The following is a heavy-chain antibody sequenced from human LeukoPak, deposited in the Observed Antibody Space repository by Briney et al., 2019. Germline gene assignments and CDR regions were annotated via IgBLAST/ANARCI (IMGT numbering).Heavy chain of an antibody. CDR2: ISGSAGST. CDR1: GITFSSFA. D-gene: IGHD5-12*01. Sequence: PGGSLRLSCAASGITFSSFAMSWVRQAPGKGLEWVSAISGSAGSTYYADSVKGRFTISRDNSKNTLYLQMNSLRADDTAVYYCAKAGQYPGYDDFFNYWGQGNLVTVSS. J-gene: IGHJ4*02. V-gene: IGHV3-23*01. CDR3: AKAGQYPGYDDFFNY.